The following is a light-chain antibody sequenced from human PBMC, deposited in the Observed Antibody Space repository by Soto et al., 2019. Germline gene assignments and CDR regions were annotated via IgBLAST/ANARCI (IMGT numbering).Light chain of an antibody. V-gene: IGKV3-20*01. CDR1: QSVSSSY. CDR2: GAS. CDR3: QQYGSSIT. J-gene: IGKJ5*01. Sequence: EIVLTQSPGTLSLSPGERATPSCRASQSVSSSYLAWYQQKPGQAPRLLIYGASSRATGIPDRFSGSGPGTDFTLTISRLEPEDFAVYYCQQYGSSITFGQGTRLEIK.